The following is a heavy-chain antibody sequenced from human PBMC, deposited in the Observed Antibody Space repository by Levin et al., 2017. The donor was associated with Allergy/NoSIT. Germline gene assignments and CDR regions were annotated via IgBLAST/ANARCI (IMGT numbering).Heavy chain of an antibody. Sequence: PGGSLRLSCAASGFTFSSYAMSWVRQAPGKGLEWVSAISGSGGSTYYADSVKGRFTISRDNSKKTLYVQMNSLRAEDTAVYYCAKDQGPSQWLAGVDYWGQGTPVTVSS. J-gene: IGHJ4*02. CDR1: GFTFSSYA. V-gene: IGHV3-23*01. CDR3: AKDQGPSQWLAGVDY. D-gene: IGHD6-19*01. CDR2: ISGSGGST.